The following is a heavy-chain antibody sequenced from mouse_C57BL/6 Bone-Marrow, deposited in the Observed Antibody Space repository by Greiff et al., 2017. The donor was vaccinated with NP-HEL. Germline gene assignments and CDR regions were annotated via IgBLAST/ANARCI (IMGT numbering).Heavy chain of an antibody. CDR2: IDPSDSET. CDR3: ASGRPWYFDV. J-gene: IGHJ1*03. V-gene: IGHV1-52*01. Sequence: QVQLQQPGAELVRPGSSVKLSCKASGYTFTSYWMHWVKQRPIQGLEWIGNIDPSDSETHSNQKFKDKATLTVDNSSSTAYMQLSSLTSEDSAGDYGASGRPWYFDVWGTGTTVTVSA. CDR1: GYTFTSYW.